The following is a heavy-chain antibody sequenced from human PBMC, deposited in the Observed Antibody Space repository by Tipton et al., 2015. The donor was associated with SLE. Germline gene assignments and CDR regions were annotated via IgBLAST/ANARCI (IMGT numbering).Heavy chain of an antibody. Sequence: TLSLTCVVSGDSMTRGEYLWDWIRQPPGKGLEWIGSISYTGTTSYNPSPTSRGTIFRDMSKLQFSLNLKSLTAADTAVYYCARRAQHGTWRFDPWGQGTLVTVSS. V-gene: IGHV4-39*01. D-gene: IGHD3-10*01. CDR3: ARRAQHGTWRFDP. J-gene: IGHJ5*02. CDR2: ISYTGTT. CDR1: GDSMTRGEYL.